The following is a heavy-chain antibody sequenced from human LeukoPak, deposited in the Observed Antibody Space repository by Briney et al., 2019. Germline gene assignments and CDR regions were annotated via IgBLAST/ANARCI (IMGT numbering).Heavy chain of an antibody. CDR3: ARTPGSYSGYFDL. CDR1: GYIFPNYW. CDR2: IYPGDSDT. D-gene: IGHD3-10*01. V-gene: IGHV5-51*01. J-gene: IGHJ2*01. Sequence: GESLKISCKGSGYIFPNYWIGWVRQMPGKGLEWMGIIYPGDSDTRYSPSFQGQATISADKSISTAYLQWNSLKASDTAMYYCARTPGSYSGYFDLWGRGTLVTVSS.